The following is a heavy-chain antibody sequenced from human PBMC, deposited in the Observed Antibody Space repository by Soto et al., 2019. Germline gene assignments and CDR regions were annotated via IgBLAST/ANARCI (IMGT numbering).Heavy chain of an antibody. CDR1: GFTFSSYA. J-gene: IGHJ5*02. D-gene: IGHD3-3*01. CDR2: ISGSGGST. Sequence: GGSLRLSCAASGFTFSSYAMRWVRQAPGKGLEWVSAISGSGGSTYYADSVKGRFTISRDNSKNTLYLQMNSLRAEDTAVYYCAKDPLTIFGVVIDGNWFDPWGQGTLVTGSS. CDR3: AKDPLTIFGVVIDGNWFDP. V-gene: IGHV3-23*01.